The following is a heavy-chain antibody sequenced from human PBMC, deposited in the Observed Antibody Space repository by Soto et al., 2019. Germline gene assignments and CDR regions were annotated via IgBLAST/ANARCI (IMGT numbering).Heavy chain of an antibody. Sequence: SETLSLTCTVSGGSISSGGYYWSWIRQHPGKGLEWIGYIYYSGSTYYNPSLKSRVTISVDTSKNQFSLKLSSVTAADTAVYYCARDHKGPVWSGYLDYWGQGTLVTVSS. J-gene: IGHJ4*02. D-gene: IGHD3-3*01. CDR2: IYYSGST. CDR3: ARDHKGPVWSGYLDY. V-gene: IGHV4-31*03. CDR1: GGSISSGGYY.